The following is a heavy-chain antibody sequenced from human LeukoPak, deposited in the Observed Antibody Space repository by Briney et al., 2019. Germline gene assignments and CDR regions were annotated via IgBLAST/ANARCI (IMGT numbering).Heavy chain of an antibody. D-gene: IGHD2-15*01. Sequence: GASVTVSCKASGYTFTGYYMHWVRQAPGQGLEWMGRINPNSGGTNYARKFQGRVTMTRDTSISTAYMELSSLRFDDTAVYYCATPPECSSGSCLSYWGQGTLVTVSS. CDR3: ATPPECSSGSCLSY. V-gene: IGHV1-2*06. CDR2: INPNSGGT. CDR1: GYTFTGYY. J-gene: IGHJ4*02.